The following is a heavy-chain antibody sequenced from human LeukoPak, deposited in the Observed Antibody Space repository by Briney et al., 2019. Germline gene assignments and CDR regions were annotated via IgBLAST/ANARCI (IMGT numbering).Heavy chain of an antibody. V-gene: IGHV1-2*02. J-gene: IGHJ4*02. CDR2: INPNNGVT. CDR3: GPGELSHLNH. Sequence: ASVKVSCKASGYTFTGYYMHWVRQAPGQGLKWMGWINPNNGVTNYAQKFQGRVTMTRDTSISTAYMELNRLRSDDTAVYYCGPGELSHLNHWGQGTLVTVSS. D-gene: IGHD3-16*02. CDR1: GYTFTGYY.